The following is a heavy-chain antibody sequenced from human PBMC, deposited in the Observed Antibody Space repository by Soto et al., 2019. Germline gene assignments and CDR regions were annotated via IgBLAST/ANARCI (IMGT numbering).Heavy chain of an antibody. CDR1: GGSISSYY. J-gene: IGHJ3*02. Sequence: SETLSLTCTVSGGSISSYYWSWIRQPPGQGLEXIGXXYXXGXTXXXPXXXSRVTISVDTSKDQFSLKLSSVTAADTAVYYCASSTSEFFGGAFDIWGQGTMVTASS. V-gene: IGHV4-59*01. CDR2: XYXXGXT. D-gene: IGHD2-2*01. CDR3: ASSTSEFFGGAFDI.